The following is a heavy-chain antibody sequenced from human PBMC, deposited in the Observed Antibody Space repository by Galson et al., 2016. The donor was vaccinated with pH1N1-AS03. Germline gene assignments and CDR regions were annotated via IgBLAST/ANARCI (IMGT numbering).Heavy chain of an antibody. D-gene: IGHD1-26*01. Sequence: VKVSCKASGYIFTGFYVHWVRQAPGQGLEWMGWINPNNGVTNYAQKFQAWVTTTGDTSISTAYMELYGLKSDDTAVYYCARDPRGPCSSASCPTTYYFGMDVWGQGTTLIVCS. CDR1: GYIFTGFY. CDR3: ARDPRGPCSSASCPTTYYFGMDV. J-gene: IGHJ6*02. CDR2: INPNNGVT. V-gene: IGHV1-2*04.